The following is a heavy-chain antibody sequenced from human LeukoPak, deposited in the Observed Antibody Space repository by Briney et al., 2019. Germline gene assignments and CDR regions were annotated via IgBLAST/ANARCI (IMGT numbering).Heavy chain of an antibody. CDR1: GYTFTSYY. J-gene: IGHJ6*02. D-gene: IGHD3-22*01. Sequence: ASVKVSCKASGYTFTSYYMHWVRQAPGQGLEWMGIINPSGGSTSYAQKFQGRVTMTRDTSTSTVYMELSSLRSEDTAVYYCARVNYYGSSGYYPYGMDVWGQGTTVTVSS. V-gene: IGHV1-46*01. CDR2: INPSGGST. CDR3: ARVNYYGSSGYYPYGMDV.